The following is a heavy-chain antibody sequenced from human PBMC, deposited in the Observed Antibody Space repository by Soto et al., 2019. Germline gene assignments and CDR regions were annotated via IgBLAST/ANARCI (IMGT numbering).Heavy chain of an antibody. CDR1: GYPFSDNQ. Sequence: QVQLVQSGSEVKKPGASVKVSCKASGYPFSDNQIHWLRRAPGQGLEWMGRINPKSDDTNYAQKFQGRVTMTRDTSMDTAYLELTGLTSDDTATYYCARKHSLDYIRWGLDPGGQGPLVTVSS. D-gene: IGHD4-4*01. V-gene: IGHV1-2*02. J-gene: IGHJ5*02. CDR2: INPKSDDT. CDR3: ARKHSLDYIRWGLDP.